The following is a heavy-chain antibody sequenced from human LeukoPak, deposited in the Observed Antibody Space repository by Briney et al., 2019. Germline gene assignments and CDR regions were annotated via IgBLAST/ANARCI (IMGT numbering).Heavy chain of an antibody. J-gene: IGHJ2*01. CDR3: AKDPGQWLVGYFDL. CDR2: ISGSGETT. V-gene: IGHV3-23*01. Sequence: ETLSLTCTVSGGSISSYYWSWVRQPPGKGLEWVSSISGSGETTYYADSVKGRFTISRGNSNNFLYLQMNSLRAEDTAVYYCAKDPGQWLVGYFDLWGRGTLVTVSS. CDR1: GGSISSYY. D-gene: IGHD6-19*01.